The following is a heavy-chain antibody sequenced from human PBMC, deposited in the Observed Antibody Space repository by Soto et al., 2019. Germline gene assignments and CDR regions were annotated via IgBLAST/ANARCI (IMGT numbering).Heavy chain of an antibody. Sequence: PGGSLRLSCASSGFTFSSYAMNWVRQAPGKGLEWVAVISYDGSNKYYADSVKGRFTISRDNSKNTLYLQMNSLSAEDTAVYYCARGGSGRYSPYYGMDVWGQGTTVTVSS. D-gene: IGHD5-18*01. CDR1: GFTFSSYA. CDR2: ISYDGSNK. J-gene: IGHJ6*02. V-gene: IGHV3-30-3*01. CDR3: ARGGSGRYSPYYGMDV.